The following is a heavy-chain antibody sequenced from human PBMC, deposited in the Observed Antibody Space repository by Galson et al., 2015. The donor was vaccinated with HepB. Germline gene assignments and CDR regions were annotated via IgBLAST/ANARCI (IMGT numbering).Heavy chain of an antibody. J-gene: IGHJ6*03. D-gene: IGHD2-2*01. CDR1: GFTFSSYG. CDR2: IWYDGSNK. V-gene: IGHV3-33*01. CDR3: ARARDVVVRIYYMDV. Sequence: SLRLSCAASGFTFSSYGMHWVRQAPGKGLEWVAVIWYDGSNKYYADSVKGRFPISRDNSKNTLYLQMNSLRAEDTAVYYCARARDVVVRIYYMDVWGKGTTVTVSS.